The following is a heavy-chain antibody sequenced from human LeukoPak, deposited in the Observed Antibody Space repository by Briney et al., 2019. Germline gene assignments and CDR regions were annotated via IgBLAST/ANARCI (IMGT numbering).Heavy chain of an antibody. CDR3: ARVLLWFGELLPNGMDV. CDR1: GYTFTSYG. CDR2: ICAYNGNT. V-gene: IGHV1-18*04. J-gene: IGHJ6*04. D-gene: IGHD3-10*01. Sequence: ASVKVSCTASGYTFTSYGISWVRQAPGQGLEWMGWICAYNGNTNYAQKLRGRVTMTTDTSTSTAYMELRSLRSDDTAVYYCARVLLWFGELLPNGMDVWGKGTTVTVSS.